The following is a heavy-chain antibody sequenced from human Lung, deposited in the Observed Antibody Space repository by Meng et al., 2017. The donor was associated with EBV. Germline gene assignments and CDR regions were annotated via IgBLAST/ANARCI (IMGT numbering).Heavy chain of an antibody. CDR3: VKGTPGRSYCDY. D-gene: IGHD3-10*01. Sequence: QVLLLQSGPEGKKPGASGGVSCKASPYAFGTYGISWVRQAPGLGLEWMGWFVNYRDTYPAPKFQDRVTMTTDTHTNTVIMELRSLTSDDTAVYYCVKGTPGRSYCDYWGQGTLVTVSS. V-gene: IGHV1-18*01. CDR2: FVNYRDT. J-gene: IGHJ4*02. CDR1: PYAFGTYG.